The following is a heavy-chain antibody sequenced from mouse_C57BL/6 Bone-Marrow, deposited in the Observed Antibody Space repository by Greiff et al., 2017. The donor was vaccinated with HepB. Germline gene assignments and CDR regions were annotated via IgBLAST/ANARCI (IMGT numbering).Heavy chain of an antibody. CDR2: IWWDDDK. CDR1: GFSLSTFGMG. V-gene: IGHV8-8*01. CDR3: ARIDLLLLRPSWFAY. Sequence: QVQLKESGPGILQPSQTLSLTCSFSGFSLSTFGMGVGWIRQPSGKGLEWLAHIWWDDDKYYNPALKSRLTISKDTSKNQVFLKIANVDTADTATYYCARIDLLLLRPSWFAYWGQGTLVTVSA. J-gene: IGHJ3*01. D-gene: IGHD1-1*01.